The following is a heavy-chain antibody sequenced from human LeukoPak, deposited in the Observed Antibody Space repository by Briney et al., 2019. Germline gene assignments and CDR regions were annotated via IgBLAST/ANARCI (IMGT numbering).Heavy chain of an antibody. D-gene: IGHD6-19*01. J-gene: IGHJ4*02. Sequence: GGSLRLSCAASGFIATNSYISWVRQAPGKGLEWVSVIYGDGSTFYADAAKGRFTISRDVSRNMVYLQVNGLTAADTAVYYCTRAQTGFTSGWNIFGYWGQGALVTVSS. V-gene: IGHV3-66*01. CDR3: TRAQTGFTSGWNIFGY. CDR2: IYGDGST. CDR1: GFIATNSY.